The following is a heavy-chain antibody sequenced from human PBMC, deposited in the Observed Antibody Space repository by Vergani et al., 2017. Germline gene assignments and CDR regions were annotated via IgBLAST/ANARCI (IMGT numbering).Heavy chain of an antibody. D-gene: IGHD2-2*01. CDR3: ARDWLYCSSTSCYDAFDI. Sequence: QLQLQESGPGLVKPSETLSLTCTVSGGSISSSSYYWGWIRQPPGKGLEWIGSIYYSGSPYYNPSLKSRVTISVDTSKNQFSLKLSSVTAADTAVYYCARDWLYCSSTSCYDAFDIWGQGTMVTVSS. V-gene: IGHV4-39*07. CDR2: IYYSGSP. CDR1: GGSISSSSYY. J-gene: IGHJ3*02.